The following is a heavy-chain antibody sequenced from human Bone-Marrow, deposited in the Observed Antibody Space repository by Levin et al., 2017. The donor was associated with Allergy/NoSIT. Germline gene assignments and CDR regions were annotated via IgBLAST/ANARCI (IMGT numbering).Heavy chain of an antibody. CDR2: ISGSGTTT. Sequence: GGSLRLSCAASGITFSSYAMSWVRQARGKGLEYVSGISGSGTTTYYADSVKGRFTISRDNSKNTMYLQLNSLRVEDTAVYYCAKTGDCDGDCFLGFWGQGTLVTVSS. CDR3: AKTGDCDGDCFLGF. J-gene: IGHJ4*02. V-gene: IGHV3-23*01. D-gene: IGHD2-21*02. CDR1: GITFSSYA.